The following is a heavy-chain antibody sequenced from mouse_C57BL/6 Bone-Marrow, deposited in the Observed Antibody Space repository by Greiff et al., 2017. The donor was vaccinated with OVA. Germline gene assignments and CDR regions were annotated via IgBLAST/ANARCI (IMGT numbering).Heavy chain of an antibody. CDR2: IYPSDGST. CDR3: ARRNFLAWFAY. J-gene: IGHJ3*01. V-gene: IGHV1-85*01. Sequence: VQLQEPGPELVKPGASVKLSCKASGYTFTSYDINWVKQRPGQGLEWIGRIYPSDGSTKYNEKFKGKATLTVDTSSSTAYMELHSLTSEDSAVYFYARRNFLAWFAYWGQGTLVTVSA. CDR1: GYTFTSYD.